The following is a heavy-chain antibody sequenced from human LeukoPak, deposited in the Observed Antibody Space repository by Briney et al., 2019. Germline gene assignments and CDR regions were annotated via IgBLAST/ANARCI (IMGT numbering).Heavy chain of an antibody. CDR2: IYYSGST. CDR3: ARGPGITGTTDWFDP. Sequence: SETLSLTCTVSGGSISSSSYYWGWIRQPPGKGLEWIGSIYYSGSTYYNPSHKSRVTISVDTSKNQFPLKLSSVTAADTAVYYCARGPGITGTTDWFDPWGQGTLVTVSS. D-gene: IGHD1-7*01. V-gene: IGHV4-39*06. J-gene: IGHJ5*02. CDR1: GGSISSSSYY.